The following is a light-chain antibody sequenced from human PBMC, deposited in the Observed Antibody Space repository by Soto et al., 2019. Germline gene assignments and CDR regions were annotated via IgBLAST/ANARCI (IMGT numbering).Light chain of an antibody. J-gene: IGKJ2*02. CDR1: QSVSTNY. CDR3: PLYGSSPPSI. Sequence: EIVLTQSPGTLSLSPGERATLSCRASQSVSTNYLAWYQQKGGLAPRLLIHDASIRATGIPDRFSGSGSGTDFPLTISRLEPEDFAVYFCPLYGSSPPSIFGQGTKLEIK. V-gene: IGKV3-20*01. CDR2: DAS.